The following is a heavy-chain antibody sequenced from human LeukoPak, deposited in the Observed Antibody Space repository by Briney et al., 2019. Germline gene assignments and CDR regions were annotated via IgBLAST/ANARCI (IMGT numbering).Heavy chain of an antibody. CDR2: ISWNSGSI. V-gene: IGHV3-9*03. CDR1: GFTFDGYA. Sequence: GGSLRLSCAASGFTFDGYAMHWVRQAPGKGLEWVSGISWNSGSIGYADSVKGRFTISRDNAKNSLYLQMNSLRAEDMALYYCAKGDDFWSGYFDYWGQGTLVTVSS. D-gene: IGHD3-3*01. J-gene: IGHJ4*02. CDR3: AKGDDFWSGYFDY.